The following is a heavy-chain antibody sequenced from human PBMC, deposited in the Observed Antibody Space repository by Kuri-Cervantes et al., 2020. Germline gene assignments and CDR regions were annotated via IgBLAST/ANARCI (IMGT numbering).Heavy chain of an antibody. CDR1: GGSISSGGYY. Sequence: SCTVSGGSISSGGYYWSWIRQHPGKGLEWIGYIYYSGSTYYNPSLKSRVTISVDTSKNQFSPKLSSVTAADTAVYYCARDGVPHYYDSSGPPTYWGQGTLVTVSS. V-gene: IGHV4-31*02. CDR3: ARDGVPHYYDSSGPPTY. CDR2: IYYSGST. J-gene: IGHJ4*02. D-gene: IGHD3-22*01.